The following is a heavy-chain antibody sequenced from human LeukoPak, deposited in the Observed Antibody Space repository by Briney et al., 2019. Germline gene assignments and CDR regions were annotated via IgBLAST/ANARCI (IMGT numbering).Heavy chain of an antibody. CDR2: INHSGST. CDR1: GGSFSGYY. D-gene: IGHD3-3*01. V-gene: IGHV4-34*01. Sequence: SETLSLTCAVYGGSFSGYYWSWIRQPPGKGLEWIGEINHSGSTNYNPSLKSRDTISVDTSKNQFSLKLSSVTAADTAVYYCARRPAGDDFWSGTHRNNWFDPWGQGTLVTVSS. J-gene: IGHJ5*02. CDR3: ARRPAGDDFWSGTHRNNWFDP.